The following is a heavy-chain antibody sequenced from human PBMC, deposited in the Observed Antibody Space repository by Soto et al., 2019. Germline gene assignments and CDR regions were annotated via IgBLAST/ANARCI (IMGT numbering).Heavy chain of an antibody. CDR2: IWYDGSNK. D-gene: IGHD6-13*01. CDR1: GFTFSSYG. Sequence: QVPLVESGGGVVQPGRSLRLSCAASGFTFSSYGMHWVRQAPGKGLEWVAVIWYDGSNKYYADSVKGRFTISRDNSKNTLYLQMNSLRAEDTAVYYCARETTDSSSWSPLDYWGQGTLVTVSS. J-gene: IGHJ4*02. V-gene: IGHV3-33*01. CDR3: ARETTDSSSWSPLDY.